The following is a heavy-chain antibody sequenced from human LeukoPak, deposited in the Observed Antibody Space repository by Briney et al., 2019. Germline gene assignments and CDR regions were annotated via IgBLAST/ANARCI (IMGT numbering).Heavy chain of an antibody. Sequence: PSDTLSLTCTVSGGSISRYYWSWIRQPPGKGLEWLGYIYYCGSTNYNPSLKSRVTISVDTSKNQFSLKLSSVTAADTAVYYCARERGDRGYGWRDYYYYMDVWGKGTTVTISS. CDR2: IYYCGST. V-gene: IGHV4-59*01. CDR3: ARERGDRGYGWRDYYYYMDV. J-gene: IGHJ6*03. CDR1: GGSISRYY. D-gene: IGHD5-18*01.